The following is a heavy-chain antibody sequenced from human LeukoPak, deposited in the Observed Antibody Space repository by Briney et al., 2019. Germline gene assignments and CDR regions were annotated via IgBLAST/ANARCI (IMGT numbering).Heavy chain of an antibody. CDR2: IIPILGIA. Sequence: ASVKVSCKASGGTFSSYTISWVRQAPGQGLEWMGRIIPILGIANYAQKFKGRVTITADKSTSTAYMELSSLRSEDTAVYYCARLWFGELLSQPFNWFDPWGQGTLVTVSS. V-gene: IGHV1-69*02. J-gene: IGHJ5*02. D-gene: IGHD3-10*01. CDR3: ARLWFGELLSQPFNWFDP. CDR1: GGTFSSYT.